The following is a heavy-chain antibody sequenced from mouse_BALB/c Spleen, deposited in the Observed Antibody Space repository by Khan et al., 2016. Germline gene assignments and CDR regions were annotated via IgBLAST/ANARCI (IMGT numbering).Heavy chain of an antibody. D-gene: IGHD1-1*01. V-gene: IGHV9-2-1*01. CDR3: APITTVPFAY. J-gene: IGHJ3*01. CDR1: GYTFTDYS. Sequence: QIQLVQSGPELKKPGETVKISCKASGYTFTDYSMHWVKQAPGKGLKWMGWINTETGEPTYADDFKGRFAFSLETSASTAYFQINNLKHEDTATYFCAPITTVPFAYWGQGILVTVSA. CDR2: INTETGEP.